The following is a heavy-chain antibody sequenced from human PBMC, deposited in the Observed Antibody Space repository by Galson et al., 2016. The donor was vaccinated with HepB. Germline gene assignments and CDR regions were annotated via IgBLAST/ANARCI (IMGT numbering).Heavy chain of an antibody. Sequence: SLRLSCAASGFTFSTYTFHWVRQAPGKGLEWVAVVSYNGNDNYYAASVRGRFTISRDNSKNTLYLQLNSLRAEDTAVYYCAREGHDFWSDHHSRAWDAFDIWGRGAMATVSS. CDR2: VSYNGNDN. CDR1: GFTFSTYT. D-gene: IGHD3-3*01. J-gene: IGHJ3*02. CDR3: AREGHDFWSDHHSRAWDAFDI. V-gene: IGHV3-30*04.